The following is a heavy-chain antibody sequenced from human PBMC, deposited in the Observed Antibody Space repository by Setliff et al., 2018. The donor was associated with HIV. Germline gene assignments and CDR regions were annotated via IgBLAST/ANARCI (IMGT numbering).Heavy chain of an antibody. D-gene: IGHD4-4*01. V-gene: IGHV3-49*04. CDR2: IRSNTYGGTT. J-gene: IGHJ4*02. CDR1: GFSFSAFS. CDR3: TANYEHY. Sequence: GGSLRLSCVASGFSFSAFSMNWVRQAPGKALEWIAFIRSNTYGGTTEYAASVKGRFTISRDDSKSIAYLQMDSLKAEDTAVYYCTANYEHYWGQGTLVTVSS.